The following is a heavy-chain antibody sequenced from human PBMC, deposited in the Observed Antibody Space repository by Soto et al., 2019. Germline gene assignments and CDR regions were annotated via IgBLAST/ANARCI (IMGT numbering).Heavy chain of an antibody. Sequence: QVHRMQSGAEVKKPGASVKVSCKASGYTFTTYGISWVRQAPGLGLEGMGWISPYNDDTVYAQNLQGRVTITTDTSSRIAYMQLRSLTPDATAVYFCAREGFYAGSGKFSYGYSPPRYYGMDVWGQGTTVTVSS. J-gene: IGHJ6*02. CDR1: GYTFTTYG. V-gene: IGHV1-18*01. D-gene: IGHD5-18*01. CDR3: AREGFYAGSGKFSYGYSPPRYYGMDV. CDR2: ISPYNDDT.